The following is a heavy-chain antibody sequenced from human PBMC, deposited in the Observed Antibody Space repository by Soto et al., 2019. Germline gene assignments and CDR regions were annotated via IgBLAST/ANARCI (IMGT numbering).Heavy chain of an antibody. V-gene: IGHV1-69*13. Sequence: SVKVSCKASGGTFCSYAISWVRQAPGQGLEWMGGIIPIFGTANYAQKFQGRVTITADESTSTAYMELSSLRSEDTAVYYCARGSDYGDYYFDYWGQGTLVTVSS. CDR3: ARGSDYGDYYFDY. CDR1: GGTFCSYA. CDR2: IIPIFGTA. D-gene: IGHD4-17*01. J-gene: IGHJ4*02.